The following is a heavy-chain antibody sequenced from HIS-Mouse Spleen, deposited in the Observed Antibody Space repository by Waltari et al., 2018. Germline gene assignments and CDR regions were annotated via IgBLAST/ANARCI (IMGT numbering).Heavy chain of an antibody. V-gene: IGHV3-7*01. D-gene: IGHD6-13*01. CDR2: IKQHGSEK. CDR3: ARVGGQQLITDAFDI. J-gene: IGHJ3*02. CDR1: GFTFSTYW. Sequence: EVQLVESGGGLVQPGGSLRLSCAASGFTFSTYWMSWVPQAPGKGLEWVANIKQHGSEKHYVDSVKGRFTISRDNAKNSLYLQMNSLRAEDTAVYYCARVGGQQLITDAFDIWGQGTMVTVSS.